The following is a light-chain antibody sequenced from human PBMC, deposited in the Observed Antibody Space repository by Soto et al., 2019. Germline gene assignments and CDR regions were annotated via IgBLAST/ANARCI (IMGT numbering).Light chain of an antibody. CDR3: QQSYSTPIT. CDR1: QSISSY. Sequence: DIQMTQSPSSLSAPVGDRVTITCRASQSISSYLNWYQQKPGKASKLLIYAASSLQSGVPSRFSGSGSGTDFTLTISSLQPEDFATYYCQQSYSTPITFGQGTKVEIK. CDR2: AAS. J-gene: IGKJ1*01. V-gene: IGKV1-39*01.